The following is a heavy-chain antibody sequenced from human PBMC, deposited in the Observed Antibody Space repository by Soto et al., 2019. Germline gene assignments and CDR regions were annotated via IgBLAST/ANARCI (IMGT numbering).Heavy chain of an antibody. CDR1: GLTFSDCY. CDR3: ARVRFGEWGYAMDV. D-gene: IGHD3-10*01. J-gene: IGHJ6*02. V-gene: IGHV3-11*01. CDR2: ISSSGSSI. Sequence: QVQLVESGGGLVKPGGSLRLSCAASGLTFSDCYMNWIRQAPGNGLEWVSYISSSGSSINYAGSVKGRFTISRDNTKNSLYLQMNSLRVEDTAMYYCARVRFGEWGYAMDVWGQGTTVTVSS.